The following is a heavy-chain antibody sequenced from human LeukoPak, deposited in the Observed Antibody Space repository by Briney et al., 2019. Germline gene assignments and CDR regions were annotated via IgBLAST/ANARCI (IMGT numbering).Heavy chain of an antibody. CDR2: IIPIFGTA. CDR3: ARAGDSSSWYHSSDWFDP. V-gene: IGHV1-69*13. Sequence: ASVKVSCKASGGTFSSYAISWVRQAPGQGLEWMGGIIPIFGTANYAQKFQGRGTITADESTSTAYMELSSLRSEDTAVYYCARAGDSSSWYHSSDWFDPWGQGTLVTVSS. D-gene: IGHD6-13*01. CDR1: GGTFSSYA. J-gene: IGHJ5*02.